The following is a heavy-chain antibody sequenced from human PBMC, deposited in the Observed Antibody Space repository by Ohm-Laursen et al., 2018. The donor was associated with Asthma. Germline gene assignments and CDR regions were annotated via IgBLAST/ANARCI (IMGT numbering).Heavy chain of an antibody. D-gene: IGHD4-17*01. CDR1: GFTFDDYA. CDR3: AKALDYGDYAFDY. J-gene: IGHJ4*02. Sequence: SLRLSCTASGFTFDDYAMHWVRQAPGKGLEWVSGISWNSGSIGYADSVKGRFTISRDNAKNSLYLQMNSLRAEDTALYYCAKALDYGDYAFDYWGQGTLVTVSS. CDR2: ISWNSGSI. V-gene: IGHV3-9*01.